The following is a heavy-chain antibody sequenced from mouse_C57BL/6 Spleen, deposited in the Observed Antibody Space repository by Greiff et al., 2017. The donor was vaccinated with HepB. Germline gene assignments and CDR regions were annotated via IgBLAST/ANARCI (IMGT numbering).Heavy chain of an antibody. J-gene: IGHJ2*01. CDR3: ARWAYDYYFDY. Sequence: EVQLQESGPELVKPGASVKISCKASGYSFTGYYMNWVKQSPEKSLEWIGEINPSTGGTTYNQKFKAKATLTVDKSSSTAYMQLKSLTSEDSAVYYCARWAYDYYFDYWGQGTTLTVSS. V-gene: IGHV1-42*01. CDR2: INPSTGGT. D-gene: IGHD2-4*01. CDR1: GYSFTGYY.